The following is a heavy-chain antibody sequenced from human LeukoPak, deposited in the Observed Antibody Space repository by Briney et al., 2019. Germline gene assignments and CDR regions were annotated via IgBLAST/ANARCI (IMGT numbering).Heavy chain of an antibody. CDR1: GYRFNNYG. D-gene: IGHD3-22*01. Sequence: GESLKISCTGSGYRFNNYGIVWVRQTPGEGLQWMGIIFPGDSETRYSPSFEGQVTFSADKSNTTAYLHWSSLKASDTAMYYCARRYDSSGYYPLDYFDHWGRGSLVTVSS. V-gene: IGHV5-51*01. CDR2: IFPGDSET. CDR3: ARRYDSSGYYPLDYFDH. J-gene: IGHJ4*02.